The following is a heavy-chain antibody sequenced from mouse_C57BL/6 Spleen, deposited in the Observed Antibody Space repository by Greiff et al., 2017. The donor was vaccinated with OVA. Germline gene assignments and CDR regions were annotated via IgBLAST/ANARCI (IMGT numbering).Heavy chain of an antibody. D-gene: IGHD2-4*01. CDR2: ISSGSSTI. V-gene: IGHV5-17*01. J-gene: IGHJ2*01. CDR3: ARREGLRRGEDYFDY. Sequence: EVQVVESGGGLVKPGGSLKLSCAASGFTFSDYGMHWVRQAPEKGLEWVAYISSGSSTIYYADTVKGRFTISRDNAKNTLFLQMTSLRSEDTAMYYCARREGLRRGEDYFDYWGQGTTLTVSS. CDR1: GFTFSDYG.